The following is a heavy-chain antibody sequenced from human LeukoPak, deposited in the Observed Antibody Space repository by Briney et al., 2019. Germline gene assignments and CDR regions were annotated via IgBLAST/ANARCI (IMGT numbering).Heavy chain of an antibody. Sequence: SGGSLRLSCAASGFTFSSYAMSWVRQAPGKGLEWVSAISGSGGGTYYADSVKGRFTISRDNSKNTLYLQMNSLRAEDTAVYYCAKADRWGYSYGSSLEPWAQEPRVTVSS. CDR2: ISGSGGGT. CDR3: AKADRWGYSYGSSLEP. J-gene: IGHJ5*02. D-gene: IGHD5-18*01. CDR1: GFTFSSYA. V-gene: IGHV3-23*01.